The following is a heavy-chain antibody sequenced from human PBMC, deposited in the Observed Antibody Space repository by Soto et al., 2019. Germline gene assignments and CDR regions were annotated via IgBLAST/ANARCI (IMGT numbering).Heavy chain of an antibody. J-gene: IGHJ4*02. D-gene: IGHD6-19*01. CDR2: ISGGGT. CDR1: GFTFSRYA. V-gene: IGHV3-23*01. Sequence: DVQLLESGGGLVQPGGSLRLSCAASGFTFSRYAMNWVRQAPGKGLEWVSGISGGGTRYADSVKGRFTISRDNSKNTLYLQMNSLRAEDTAVYFCAKDLTPDSGWDFDYWGQGTLVTVSS. CDR3: AKDLTPDSGWDFDY.